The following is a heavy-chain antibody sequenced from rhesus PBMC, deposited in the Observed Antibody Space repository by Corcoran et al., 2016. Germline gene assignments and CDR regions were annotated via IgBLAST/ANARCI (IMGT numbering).Heavy chain of an antibody. CDR2: IDGNIAST. V-gene: IGHV4-73*01. D-gene: IGHD3-16*01. CDR1: GGSISGYYY. CDR3: ARDRGYYSGRFDY. Sequence: QVKLQQWCEGLVKPSETLSLTCAVYGGSISGYYYWSWIRQAPGKGLEWIGNIDGNIASTNYNPSLTNLGHISKDTSKNQFSLKLSSVTAADTAVYYCARDRGYYSGRFDYWGQGVLVTVSS. J-gene: IGHJ4*01.